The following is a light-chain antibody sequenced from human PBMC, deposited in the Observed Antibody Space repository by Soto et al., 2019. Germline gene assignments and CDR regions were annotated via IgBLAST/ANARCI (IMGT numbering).Light chain of an antibody. CDR1: NSDVGAYNY. J-gene: IGLJ1*01. CDR3: TSYTTTITYV. Sequence: QSALTQPASVSGSPGESITICCTRTNSDVGAYNYVSWYQQHPGKAPKLIIYEVSHRPSGVSNRFSGSRSGNTASLTISGLQAEDEADYYCTSYTTTITYVFGTGTKLTVL. CDR2: EVS. V-gene: IGLV2-14*03.